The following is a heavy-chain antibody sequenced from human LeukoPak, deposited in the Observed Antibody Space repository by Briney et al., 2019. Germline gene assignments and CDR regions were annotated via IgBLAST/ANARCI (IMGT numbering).Heavy chain of an antibody. J-gene: IGHJ4*02. Sequence: GGSLRLSCAASEFMFSSYWMSWVRQAPGKGLEWVANIKQDGSERYNVDSVKGRFTISRDNAKNSLYLQMNSLRAEDTAVYYCARGRYCSGGSCYGALGYYFDYWGQGTLVTVSS. V-gene: IGHV3-7*01. CDR2: IKQDGSER. CDR1: EFMFSSYW. D-gene: IGHD2-15*01. CDR3: ARGRYCSGGSCYGALGYYFDY.